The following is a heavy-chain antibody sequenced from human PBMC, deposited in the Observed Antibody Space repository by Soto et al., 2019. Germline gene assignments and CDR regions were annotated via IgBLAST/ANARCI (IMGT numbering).Heavy chain of an antibody. D-gene: IGHD1-26*01. CDR3: AKHKGGSYYHAFDI. V-gene: IGHV3-23*01. Sequence: EVQLLESGGGLVQPGGSLRLSCAASGFTFSSYTMSWVRQAPGKGLEWVSAISGSGGSTFYTDSVKGRFTISRDNSKNTLYLQMNSLRAEDTAVYYCAKHKGGSYYHAFDIWGQGTMVTVSS. CDR1: GFTFSSYT. CDR2: ISGSGGST. J-gene: IGHJ3*02.